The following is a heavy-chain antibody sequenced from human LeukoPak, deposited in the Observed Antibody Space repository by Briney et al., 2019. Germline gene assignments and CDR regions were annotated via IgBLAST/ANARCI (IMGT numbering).Heavy chain of an antibody. CDR1: GYALTDLA. D-gene: IGHD2-15*01. Sequence: ASVKVSCKVPGYALTDLAIHWVRQAPGQGLQWMGGYDPEDEKVVYAQTFQGRLTMTEDTSTDTAYMELAGLTSEDTAVYYCVTSGGLPSNTLSVWGHGTLLTVSS. J-gene: IGHJ3*01. V-gene: IGHV1-24*01. CDR3: VTSGGLPSNTLSV. CDR2: YDPEDEKV.